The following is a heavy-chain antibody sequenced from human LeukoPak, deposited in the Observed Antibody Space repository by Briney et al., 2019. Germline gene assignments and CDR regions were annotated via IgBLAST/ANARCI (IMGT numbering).Heavy chain of an antibody. J-gene: IGHJ6*03. V-gene: IGHV1-3*03. CDR3: ARGVPGVYYYYYMDV. CDR1: GYTFTSYA. Sequence: GASVKVSCKASGYTFTSYAMHWVRQAPGQRLEWMRRINAGNGNTKYSQEFQGRVTITRDTSASIAYMELSSLRPEDMAVYYCARGVPGVYYYYYMDVWGKGTTVTVSS. CDR2: INAGNGNT. D-gene: IGHD7-27*01.